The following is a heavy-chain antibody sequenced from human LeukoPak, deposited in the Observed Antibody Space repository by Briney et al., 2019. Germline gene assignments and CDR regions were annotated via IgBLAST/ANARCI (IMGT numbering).Heavy chain of an antibody. CDR3: ARRRYNWNAIDY. D-gene: IGHD1-20*01. J-gene: IGHJ4*02. CDR1: GFTFSDYY. Sequence: GGSLRFSCAASGFTFSDYYMSWIRQAPGKGLEWVSYISSSGNIIYYADSVKGRFTISRDNAKNSLYLQMNSLRAEDTAVYYCARRRYNWNAIDYGGQGSLVTDSS. CDR2: ISSSGNII. V-gene: IGHV3-11*01.